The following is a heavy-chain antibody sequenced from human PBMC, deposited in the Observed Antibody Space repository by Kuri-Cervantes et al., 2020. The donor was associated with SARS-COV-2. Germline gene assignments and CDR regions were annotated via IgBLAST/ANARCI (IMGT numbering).Heavy chain of an antibody. D-gene: IGHD2-2*01. V-gene: IGHV4-4*02. Sequence: SETLSLTCAVSGGSISSSNWWSWVRQPPGKGLEWIGEIYHSGSTNYNPSLKSRVTISVDTSKNQFSLKLSSVTAADTAVYYCARVSDLGYCSSTSCYGADDYYYYGMGVWGQGTTVTVSS. CDR1: GGSISSSNW. J-gene: IGHJ6*02. CDR3: ARVSDLGYCSSTSCYGADDYYYYGMGV. CDR2: IYHSGST.